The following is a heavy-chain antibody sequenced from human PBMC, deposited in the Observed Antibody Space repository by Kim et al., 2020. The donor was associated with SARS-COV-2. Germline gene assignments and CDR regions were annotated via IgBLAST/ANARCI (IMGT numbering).Heavy chain of an antibody. CDR2: FRSKAYGGTT. J-gene: IGHJ5*02. CDR3: TRALGTTGTLPLWFDP. CDR1: GFTFGDYA. V-gene: IGHV3-49*03. D-gene: IGHD1-1*01. Sequence: GGSLRLSCTASGFTFGDYAMSWFRQAPGKGLEWVGFFRSKAYGGTTEYAASVKGRFTISRDDSKSIAYLQMNSLKTEDTAVYYCTRALGTTGTLPLWFDPWGQGTLVTVSS.